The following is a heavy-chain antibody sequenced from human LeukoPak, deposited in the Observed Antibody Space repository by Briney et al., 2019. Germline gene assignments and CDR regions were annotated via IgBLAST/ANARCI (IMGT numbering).Heavy chain of an antibody. Sequence: ASVKVSCKASGNTFTDYYMHWVRQAPGQGLEWMGWINPYSGDTKYALKFQGRVTLTRDTSITTAHMELNSLTSDDTAVYFCARVDSWGQGTLVTVSS. CDR3: ARVDS. V-gene: IGHV1-2*02. CDR1: GNTFTDYY. CDR2: INPYSGDT. J-gene: IGHJ5*02. D-gene: IGHD2-2*03.